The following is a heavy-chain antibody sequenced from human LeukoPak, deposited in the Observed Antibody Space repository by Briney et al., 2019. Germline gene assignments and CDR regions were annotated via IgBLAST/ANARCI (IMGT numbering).Heavy chain of an antibody. D-gene: IGHD2-2*01. CDR3: ARHLGYCSSTSCYGAWFDP. CDR1: GGSISSSSYY. V-gene: IGHV4-39*01. J-gene: IGHJ5*02. Sequence: PSETLSLTCTVSGGSISSSSYYWGWIRQPPGKGLEWIGSIYYSGSTYYNPSLKSRVTISVDTSKNQFSLKLSSVTAADTAVYYCARHLGYCSSTSCYGAWFDPWGQGTLVTVSS. CDR2: IYYSGST.